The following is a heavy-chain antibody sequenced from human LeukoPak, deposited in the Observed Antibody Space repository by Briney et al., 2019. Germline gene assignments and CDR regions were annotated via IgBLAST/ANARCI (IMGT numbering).Heavy chain of an antibody. J-gene: IGHJ4*02. V-gene: IGHV3-23*01. CDR3: VRDATRGGDFDY. CDR1: GFTFSSYA. D-gene: IGHD3-16*01. CDR2: ISGSGGST. Sequence: GGSLRLSCAASGFTFSSYAMSWVRQAPGKGLEWVSAISGSGGSTYYADSVKGRFTISGDNSKNTLYLQMNSLRVEDTAVYYCVRDATRGGDFDYWGQGTLVTVSS.